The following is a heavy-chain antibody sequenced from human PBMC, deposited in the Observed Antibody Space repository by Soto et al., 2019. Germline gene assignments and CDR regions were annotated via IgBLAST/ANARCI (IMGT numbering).Heavy chain of an antibody. D-gene: IGHD2-15*01. CDR3: ARGYCSGGSCYSGWSMGV. Sequence: EVQLVESGGGLIQPGGSLRLSCAASGFTVSTNYMSWVRQAPGKGLEWVSMIYSGGNTYYSDSVKGRFTISRDNSKNTLYLQINSLRAEDTAVYYCARGYCSGGSCYSGWSMGVWGQGTTVTVSS. V-gene: IGHV3-53*01. J-gene: IGHJ6*02. CDR1: GFTVSTNY. CDR2: IYSGGNT.